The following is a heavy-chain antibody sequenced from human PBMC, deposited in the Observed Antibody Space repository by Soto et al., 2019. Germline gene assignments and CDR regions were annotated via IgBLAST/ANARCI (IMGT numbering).Heavy chain of an antibody. Sequence: QVQLVESGGGVVQPGRSLRLSCAASGFTFSSYGMHWVRQAPGKGLECVAVIWYDGSNKYYADSVKGRFTISRDNSKNTLYLQMNSLRAEDTAVYYCARDGHDVVVAATRSYYYYGMDVWGQGTTVTVSS. V-gene: IGHV3-33*01. D-gene: IGHD2-15*01. CDR1: GFTFSSYG. J-gene: IGHJ6*02. CDR3: ARDGHDVVVAATRSYYYYGMDV. CDR2: IWYDGSNK.